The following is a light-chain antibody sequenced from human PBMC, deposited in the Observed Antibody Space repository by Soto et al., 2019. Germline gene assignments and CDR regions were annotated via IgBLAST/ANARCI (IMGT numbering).Light chain of an antibody. CDR3: QQYVNSWT. CDR2: GAS. CDR1: QSVSSN. V-gene: IGKV3-15*01. Sequence: EIVMTQSPATLSVSPGERATLSCRASQSVSSNLAWYQQKPGQAPRLLIYGASTRATGIPARFSGSGSGTEFTLTISRLEPEDFAVYYCQQYVNSWTFGQGTKVEIK. J-gene: IGKJ1*01.